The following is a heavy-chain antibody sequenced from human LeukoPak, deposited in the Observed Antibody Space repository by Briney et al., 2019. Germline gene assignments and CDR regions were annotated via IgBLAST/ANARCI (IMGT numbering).Heavy chain of an antibody. J-gene: IGHJ4*02. Sequence: SGPTLLKPTPTLTLTCTFSGFAVSTPRMGGGWIRQPPGKALEWLTLIYWDDDKRYIPSLKSRLTITKDPSENQVVLTMTNMDPVDTATYYCAHFGLTILRYWGQGILVTVSS. V-gene: IGHV2-5*02. CDR1: GFAVSTPRMG. D-gene: IGHD3-10*01. CDR3: AHFGLTILRY. CDR2: IYWDDDK.